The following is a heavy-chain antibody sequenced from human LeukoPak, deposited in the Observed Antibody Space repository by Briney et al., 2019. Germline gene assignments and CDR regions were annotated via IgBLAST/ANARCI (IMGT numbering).Heavy chain of an antibody. J-gene: IGHJ2*01. CDR2: VNPNSGGT. Sequence: ASVKVSCKASGYTFTGYYIHWVRQAPGQGLEWMGWVNPNSGGTNSAQKFQGRVTMTRDTSISTAYMELTGLRSDDTAVYYCATYLGYCSGGSCRNWYFDLWGRGNLVSVSS. D-gene: IGHD2-15*01. CDR1: GYTFTGYY. CDR3: ATYLGYCSGGSCRNWYFDL. V-gene: IGHV1-2*02.